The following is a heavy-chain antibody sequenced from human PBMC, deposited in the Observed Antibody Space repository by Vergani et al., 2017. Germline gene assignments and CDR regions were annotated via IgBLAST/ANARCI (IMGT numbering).Heavy chain of an antibody. D-gene: IGHD2-21*01. V-gene: IGHV5-51*01. CDR2: INPIDSKI. CDR1: ESSFISNE. CDR3: TRHVPCGDGACLHFDQ. Sequence: EVMLVQSGAEVTKPGESLKISCKYSESSFISNEIAWVRQMSGKGLQWMGNINPIDSKIAYSPSFQAQAIMSLDKAITTAYLQWRSLKASDTAIYYCTRHVPCGDGACLHFDQWDQGTQVTVSS. J-gene: IGHJ4*02.